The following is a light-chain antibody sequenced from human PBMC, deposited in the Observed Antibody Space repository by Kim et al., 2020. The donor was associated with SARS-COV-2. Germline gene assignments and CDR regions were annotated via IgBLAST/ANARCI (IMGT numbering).Light chain of an antibody. CDR3: QQYSSSPSTT. CDR1: QTVNNMN. Sequence: PGESATLSCRASQTVNNMNLAWYQQKPGQAPRLLIYGTSNRATGIPDRFSGSGSGSDFTLTISRVEPDDFAVYYCQQYSSSPSTTFGQGTRLEIK. V-gene: IGKV3-20*01. J-gene: IGKJ5*01. CDR2: GTS.